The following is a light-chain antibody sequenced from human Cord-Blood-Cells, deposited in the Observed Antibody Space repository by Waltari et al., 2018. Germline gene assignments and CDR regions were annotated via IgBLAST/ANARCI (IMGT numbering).Light chain of an antibody. J-gene: IGLJ7*01. CDR3: SSYTSSSTAV. Sequence: QSALTQPASVSGSPGQSITIPCTGTSRDVGGYNYVSWYQQHPGKAPKLMIYDVSKRPSGVSNRFSGSKSGNTASLTISGLQAEDEADYYCSSYTSSSTAVFGGGTQLTVL. CDR2: DVS. CDR1: SRDVGGYNY. V-gene: IGLV2-14*01.